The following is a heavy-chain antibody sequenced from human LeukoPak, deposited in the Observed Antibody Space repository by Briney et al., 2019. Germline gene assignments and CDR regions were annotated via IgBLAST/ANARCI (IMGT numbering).Heavy chain of an antibody. V-gene: IGHV3-23*01. Sequence: GGSLRLSCAASGFTFSTYAMSWVRQAPGKGLEWVSAISGSGGNTHYADSVKGRFTIPRDNSKNTLYVQMNSLRVEDTAVYYCTQGARADTYWYFDLWGRGTLVTVAS. J-gene: IGHJ2*01. CDR3: TQGARADTYWYFDL. CDR1: GFTFSTYA. CDR2: ISGSGGNT. D-gene: IGHD3-16*01.